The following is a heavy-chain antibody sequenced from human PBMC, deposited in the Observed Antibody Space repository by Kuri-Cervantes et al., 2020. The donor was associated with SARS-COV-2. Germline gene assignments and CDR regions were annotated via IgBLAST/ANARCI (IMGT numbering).Heavy chain of an antibody. V-gene: IGHV4-34*01. Sequence: SETLSPTCAVYGGSFSGYYWSWIRQPQGKGLEWIGEINLSVSTNNNPSLKSRVTMSVDTSKNQFSLKLSSVTAADTAVYYCARDLPSDYTYYYYYMDVWGKGTTVTVSS. CDR1: GGSFSGYY. J-gene: IGHJ6*03. CDR2: INLSVST. D-gene: IGHD4/OR15-4a*01. CDR3: ARDLPSDYTYYYYYMDV.